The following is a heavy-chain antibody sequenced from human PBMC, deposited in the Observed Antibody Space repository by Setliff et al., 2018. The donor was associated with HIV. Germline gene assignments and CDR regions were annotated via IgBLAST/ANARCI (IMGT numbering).Heavy chain of an antibody. J-gene: IGHJ4*02. CDR1: GLSLSTSGVG. CDR2: IYWNNNK. CDR3: AYSGRQLRGPYFDF. D-gene: IGHD1-1*01. Sequence: SGPTLVNPTQTLTLTCTFSGLSLSTSGVGVGWLRQSPGKALEWLAFIYWNNNKHYSTSLKSRLTVTKDTSKNRVVFTMTNMDPVDTATYYCAYSGRQLRGPYFDFWGQGTPVTVS. V-gene: IGHV2-5*01.